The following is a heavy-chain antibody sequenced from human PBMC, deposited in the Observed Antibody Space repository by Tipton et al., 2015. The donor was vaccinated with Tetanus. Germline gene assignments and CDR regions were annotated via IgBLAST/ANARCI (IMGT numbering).Heavy chain of an antibody. V-gene: IGHV4-34*01. J-gene: IGHJ4*02. Sequence: TLSLTCAVYGGSFSGYYWSWIRQPPGKGLEWIGEINYSGSTNYNSSLKSRVTILVNTSKNQFSLKLSFVTAADTAVYYCARGTLSEYYYNSSGYYYNYFDYWGQGTLVTVSS. CDR3: ARGTLSEYYYNSSGYYYNYFDY. CDR2: INYSGST. CDR1: GGSFSGYY. D-gene: IGHD3-22*01.